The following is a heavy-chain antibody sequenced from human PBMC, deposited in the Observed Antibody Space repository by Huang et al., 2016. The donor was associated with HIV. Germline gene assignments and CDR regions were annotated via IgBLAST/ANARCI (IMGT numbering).Heavy chain of an antibody. Sequence: QVQLLQSGAEVTKPGASVKVSCKASCYTFTSYGISWVRQAPGQGLEWMGWITAYNGDTNYAQKFQGRLTMTTDTSTSTAYMELRSLRSDDTAMYYCAREGIAGDSDWGQGTLVTVSS. CDR1: CYTFTSYG. CDR3: AREGIAGDSD. CDR2: ITAYNGDT. D-gene: IGHD6-13*01. V-gene: IGHV1-18*01. J-gene: IGHJ4*02.